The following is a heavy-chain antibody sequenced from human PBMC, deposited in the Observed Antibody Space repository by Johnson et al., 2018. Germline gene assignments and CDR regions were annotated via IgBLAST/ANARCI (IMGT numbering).Heavy chain of an antibody. Sequence: QVQLVESGGGVVQPGRSLRLSCAASGFTFSSYGMHWVRQAPGKGLEWVAVISYDGSNKYYADSVKGRFTISRDNSKNTLYLQSNRLRAEDTAVYYCAKEGSGRFLDGGGKGTTVTVSS. CDR1: GFTFSSYG. CDR2: ISYDGSNK. J-gene: IGHJ6*04. V-gene: IGHV3-30*18. CDR3: AKEGSGRFLDG. D-gene: IGHD3-10*01.